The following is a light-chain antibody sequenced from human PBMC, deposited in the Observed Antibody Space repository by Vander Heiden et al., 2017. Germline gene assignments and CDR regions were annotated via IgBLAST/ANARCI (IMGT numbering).Light chain of an antibody. CDR2: WAS. CDR3: QQSSTAPLT. Sequence: DIVMTQSTDYLAVSLGERATINCKSSQSVLSSSNNKNYLAWYQQIPGQPPKLLINWASTRESGVPDRFRGSGSGTDFTLTISSLQAEDVAVYYCQQSSTAPLTFGGGTKVEIK. V-gene: IGKV4-1*01. J-gene: IGKJ4*01. CDR1: QSVLSSSNNKNY.